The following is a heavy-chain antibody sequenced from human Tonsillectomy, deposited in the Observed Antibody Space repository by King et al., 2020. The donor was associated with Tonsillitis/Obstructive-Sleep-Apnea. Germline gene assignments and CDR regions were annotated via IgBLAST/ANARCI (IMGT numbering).Heavy chain of an antibody. J-gene: IGHJ5*02. V-gene: IGHV4-59*01. CDR1: GGSIRSYY. Sequence: QLQESGPGLVKPSETLSLTCTVSGGSIRSYYWSWIRQPPGKGLEWIGYLYYSGSTNYNPSLKSRVTLSVDTSKNQFSLKLSSVTAADTALYYCARDSGGGRRRNNWFDPWGQGTLVTVSS. CDR2: LYYSGST. D-gene: IGHD1-1*01. CDR3: ARDSGGGRRRNNWFDP.